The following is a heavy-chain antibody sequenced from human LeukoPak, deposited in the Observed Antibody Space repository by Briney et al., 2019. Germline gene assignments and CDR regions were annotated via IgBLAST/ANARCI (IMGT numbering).Heavy chain of an antibody. CDR1: GYTFTGYY. Sequence: GASVKVSCKASGYTFTGYYIHWVRQAPGQGLEWMGWINPNSGGTNYAQKFQGRVTMTRDTSISTAYMELSRLRSDDTAVYYCARDKDDYGNLSFDYWGQGTLVTVSS. V-gene: IGHV1-2*02. D-gene: IGHD4-11*01. CDR3: ARDKDDYGNLSFDY. CDR2: INPNSGGT. J-gene: IGHJ4*02.